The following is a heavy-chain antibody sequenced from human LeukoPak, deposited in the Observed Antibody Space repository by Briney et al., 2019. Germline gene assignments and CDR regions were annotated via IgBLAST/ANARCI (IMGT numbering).Heavy chain of an antibody. CDR2: INHSGST. CDR3: ARVVAHGSGSFWYYYYYMDV. V-gene: IGHV4-34*01. Sequence: PSETLSLTCAVYGGSFSGYYWSWIRQPPGKGLEWIGEINHSGSTNYNPSLKSRVTISVDTSKNQFSLKLSSVTAADTAVYYRARVVAHGSGSFWYYYYYMDVWGKGTTVTVSS. J-gene: IGHJ6*03. D-gene: IGHD3-10*01. CDR1: GGSFSGYY.